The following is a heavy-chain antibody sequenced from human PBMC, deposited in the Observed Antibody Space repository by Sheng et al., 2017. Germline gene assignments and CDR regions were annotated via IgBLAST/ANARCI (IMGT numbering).Heavy chain of an antibody. V-gene: IGHV4-59*11. CDR2: IYYSGST. CDR1: GAPIRSHY. Sequence: QVQLQESGPGLVKPSETLSLTCTVSGAPIRSHYWSWIRQPPGKGLEWIGYIYYSGSTNLNPSLKSRVTMSVDTSKNEFSLKLSSVTAADTAVYYCARDGSQLPPYDAFNIWGQGTMVSVSS. J-gene: IGHJ3*02. CDR3: ARDGSQLPPYDAFNI. D-gene: IGHD3-10*01.